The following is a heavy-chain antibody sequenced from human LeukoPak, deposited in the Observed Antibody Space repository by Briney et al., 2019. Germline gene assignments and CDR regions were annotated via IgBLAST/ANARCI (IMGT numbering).Heavy chain of an antibody. CDR2: IWYDGSNK. CDR1: GFTFSSYG. V-gene: IGHV3-33*01. Sequence: PGGSLRLSCAASGFTFSSYGMHWVRQAPGKGLEWVAVIWYDGSNKYYADSVKGRFTISRDNAKNSLYLQMNSLRAEDTAVYYCARDESMITFGGVIREYYFDYWGQGTLVTVSS. J-gene: IGHJ4*02. CDR3: ARDESMITFGGVIREYYFDY. D-gene: IGHD3-16*01.